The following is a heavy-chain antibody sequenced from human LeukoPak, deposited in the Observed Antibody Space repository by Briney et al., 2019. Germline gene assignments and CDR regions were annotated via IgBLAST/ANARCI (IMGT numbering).Heavy chain of an antibody. V-gene: IGHV3-30*04. J-gene: IGHJ4*02. CDR1: GFKYN. D-gene: IGHD2-21*01. Sequence: GGSPRLSCAASGFKYNMHWVRQAPGTGLEGVAFISFDGSTAYYADSVQGRFTFSRDTSNNTLHLQMNSLRTEDTAVYYCASQTSIAAYFDSWGQGTLVTVSS. CDR2: ISFDGSTA. CDR3: ASQTSIAAYFDS.